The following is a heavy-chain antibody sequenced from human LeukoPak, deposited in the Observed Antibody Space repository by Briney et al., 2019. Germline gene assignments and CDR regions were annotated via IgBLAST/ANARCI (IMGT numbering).Heavy chain of an antibody. J-gene: IGHJ4*02. V-gene: IGHV1-8*03. Sequence: ASLKVSCKASGYTFTSYDINWVRQTTGQGLEWMGWMDPNSGNTGYAQKFQGRVTITRNTSISTAYMELRSLRSEDTALYYCARGYSGSYWNWGQGTLVTVSS. CDR2: MDPNSGNT. CDR3: ARGYSGSYWN. CDR1: GYTFTSYD. D-gene: IGHD1-26*01.